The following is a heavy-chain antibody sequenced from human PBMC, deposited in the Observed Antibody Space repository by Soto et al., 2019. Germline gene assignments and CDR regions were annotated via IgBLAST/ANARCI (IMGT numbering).Heavy chain of an antibody. CDR3: ARDFSAMSPFDY. CDR1: GLTCSNYA. Sequence: VGSLRVSRTAAGLTCSNYAVSWVRQAPGKGLEWVSTLSGSGGSTYYADSVKGRFTISRDNAKNSLYLQMDSLRAEDTAVYYCARDFSAMSPFDYWGQGSLVTVSS. V-gene: IGHV3-23*01. J-gene: IGHJ4*02. D-gene: IGHD6-25*01. CDR2: LSGSGGST.